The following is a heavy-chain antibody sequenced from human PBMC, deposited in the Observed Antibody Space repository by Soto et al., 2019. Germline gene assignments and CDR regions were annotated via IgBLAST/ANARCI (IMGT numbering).Heavy chain of an antibody. D-gene: IGHD1-7*01. Sequence: QVQLQQSGPGLVKPSQTLSLTCAISGDSVSSNSAAWNWIRQSPSRGLEWLGRTYYRSKWYNDYAVSVKSRITINPDTSKNQFSLQLNSVTPEDTAVYYCARDSFHTYNWNYVVYYYYGMDVWGQGTTVTVSS. CDR1: GDSVSSNSAA. J-gene: IGHJ6*02. CDR2: TYYRSKWYN. CDR3: ARDSFHTYNWNYVVYYYYGMDV. V-gene: IGHV6-1*01.